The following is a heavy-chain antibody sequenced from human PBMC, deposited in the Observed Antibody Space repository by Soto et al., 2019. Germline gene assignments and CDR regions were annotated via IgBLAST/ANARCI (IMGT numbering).Heavy chain of an antibody. CDR2: VNPSGGST. D-gene: IGHD2-15*01. CDR3: AREVNCSDGICYSGYFQR. J-gene: IGHJ1*01. Sequence: QVQLVQSGAEVKKPGASVKVSCKASGYIFTAYSMHWVRQAPGQGLEWMGVVNPSGGSTNYAQKFPGIITMTRDTSTSTVYMDLSSLTSENTAVYYCAREVNCSDGICYSGYFQRWGEGTLVTVSS. V-gene: IGHV1-46*01. CDR1: GYIFTAYS.